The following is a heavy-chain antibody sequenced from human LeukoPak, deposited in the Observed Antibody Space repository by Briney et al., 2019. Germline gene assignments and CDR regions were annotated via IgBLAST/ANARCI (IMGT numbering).Heavy chain of an antibody. CDR3: ARSWIPVVGTRQPFDY. CDR2: ISASGGST. V-gene: IGHV3-64*02. J-gene: IGHJ4*02. CDR1: GFTFGRYA. Sequence: GGSLRLSCAASGFTFGRYAINWVRQAPGKGLEYVSGISASGGSTYYADSVRGRFTISRDNSKNTLYLQMSGLRPEDKAVYYCARSWIPVVGTRQPFDYWGQGTLVTVSS. D-gene: IGHD6-19*01.